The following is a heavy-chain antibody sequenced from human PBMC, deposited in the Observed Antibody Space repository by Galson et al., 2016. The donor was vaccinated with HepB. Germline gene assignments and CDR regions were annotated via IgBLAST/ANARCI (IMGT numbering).Heavy chain of an antibody. Sequence: SLRLSCAASGFSFNDYYMNWIRQAPGKGLEWVSYISSSGRTIYYADSVKGRFTISRDNAKNSLYLQMNRLRAEDAAVYYCARDKGTDTADQTADYWGQGTLVTVSS. D-gene: IGHD5-18*01. CDR2: ISSSGRTI. J-gene: IGHJ4*02. CDR3: ARDKGTDTADQTADY. V-gene: IGHV3-11*01. CDR1: GFSFNDYY.